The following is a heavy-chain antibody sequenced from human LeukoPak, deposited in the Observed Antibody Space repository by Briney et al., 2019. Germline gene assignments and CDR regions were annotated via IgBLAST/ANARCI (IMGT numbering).Heavy chain of an antibody. CDR1: GYTFTGYY. CDR2: INPNSGGT. D-gene: IGHD3-9*01. CDR3: AGDTGYLKVWFDP. J-gene: IGHJ5*02. V-gene: IGHV1-2*02. Sequence: GASVKVSCKASGYTFTGYYMHWVRQAPGQGLEWMGWINPNSGGTNYAQKFQGRVTMTRDTSISTAYMELSRLRSDDTAVYYCAGDTGYLKVWFDPWGQGTLVTVSS.